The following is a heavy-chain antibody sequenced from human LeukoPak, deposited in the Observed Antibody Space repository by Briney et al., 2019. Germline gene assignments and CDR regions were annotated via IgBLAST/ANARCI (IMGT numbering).Heavy chain of an antibody. Sequence: GGSLRLSCAASGFTFSSYEMNWVRQAPGKGLEWVSSISSSSSYIYYADSVKGRFTISRDNAKNSLYLQMNSLRAEDTAVYYCARGDSYGDLGDAFDIWGQGTMVTVSS. CDR1: GFTFSSYE. CDR2: ISSSSSYI. D-gene: IGHD5-18*01. CDR3: ARGDSYGDLGDAFDI. V-gene: IGHV3-21*01. J-gene: IGHJ3*02.